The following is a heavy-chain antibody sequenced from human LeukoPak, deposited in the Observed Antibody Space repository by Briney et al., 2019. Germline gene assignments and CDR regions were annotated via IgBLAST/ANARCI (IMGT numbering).Heavy chain of an antibody. D-gene: IGHD4-17*01. CDR1: GFTVSSNY. CDR2: IGGSSAYM. J-gene: IGHJ4*02. Sequence: PGGSLRLSCAASGFTVSSNYMSWVRQAPGKGLEWVSSIGGSSAYMYYADSLKGRFTISRDNAKNSLYLQMNSLRPEDTAVYYCARAGFYGDYTDYWGQGTLVTVSS. V-gene: IGHV3-21*01. CDR3: ARAGFYGDYTDY.